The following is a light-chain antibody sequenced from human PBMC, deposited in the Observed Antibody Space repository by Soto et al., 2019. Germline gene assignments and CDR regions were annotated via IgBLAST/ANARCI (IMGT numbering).Light chain of an antibody. Sequence: QSALTQPASVSGSPGQSITLSCTGTSSDVGGYNYVSWYQQHPGKAPKLMIYEVNNRPSGVSNRFSGSQSGNTASLTISGLQAEDEADYYCNSYTSSSTRVFGGGTKVTVL. V-gene: IGLV2-14*01. CDR3: NSYTSSSTRV. CDR1: SSDVGGYNY. CDR2: EVN. J-gene: IGLJ2*01.